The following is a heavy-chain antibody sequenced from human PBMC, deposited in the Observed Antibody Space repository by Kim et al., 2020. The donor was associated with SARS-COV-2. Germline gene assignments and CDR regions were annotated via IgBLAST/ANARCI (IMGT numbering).Heavy chain of an antibody. CDR1: GFTFDDYA. D-gene: IGHD6-13*01. Sequence: GGSLRLSCAASGFTFDDYAMHWVRQAPGTGLEWVSLISGDGGSTYYADSVKGRFTISRDNSKNSLYLQMNSLRTEDTALYYCAKDRGSSSWYYYYYGMDVWGQGTTVTVSS. CDR3: AKDRGSSSWYYYYYGMDV. J-gene: IGHJ6*02. CDR2: ISGDGGST. V-gene: IGHV3-43*02.